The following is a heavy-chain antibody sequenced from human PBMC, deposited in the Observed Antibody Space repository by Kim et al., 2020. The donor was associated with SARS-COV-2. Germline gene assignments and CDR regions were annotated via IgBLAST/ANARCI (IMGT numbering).Heavy chain of an antibody. CDR3: AAGGSWYYFDY. V-gene: IGHV3-23*01. Sequence: GGSLRLSCAASGFTFSSYAMSWVRQAPGKGLEWVSAISGSGGSTDYADSVKGRFTISRDNSKNTLYLQMNSLRAEDTAVYYCAAGGSWYYFDYWGQGTLVTVSS. CDR2: ISGSGGST. CDR1: GFTFSSYA. D-gene: IGHD6-13*01. J-gene: IGHJ4*02.